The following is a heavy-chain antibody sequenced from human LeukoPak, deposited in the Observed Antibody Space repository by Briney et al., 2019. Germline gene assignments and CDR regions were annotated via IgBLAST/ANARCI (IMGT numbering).Heavy chain of an antibody. D-gene: IGHD2-8*02. CDR1: GFTFSNHA. J-gene: IGHJ5*02. V-gene: IGHV3-23*01. CDR3: AKDVWWSVS. Sequence: GGSLRLSCVASGFTFSNHAMTWVRQAPGKGLEWVSAISASGVDTFYAPSVKGRFTISRDNSKNTLYLQINSLRAEDTAIYYCAKDVWWSVSWGQGTLVTVSS. CDR2: ISASGVDT.